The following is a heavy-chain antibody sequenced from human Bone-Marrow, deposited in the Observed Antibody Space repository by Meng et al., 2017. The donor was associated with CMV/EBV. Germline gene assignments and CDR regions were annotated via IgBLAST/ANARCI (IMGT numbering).Heavy chain of an antibody. CDR2: ISSSSSYI. Sequence: ETLSLTCAASGFTFSSYSMNWVRQAPGKGLEWVSSISSSSSYIYYADSVKGRFTISRDNAKNSLYLQMNSLRAEDTAVYYCAKGGYYYGSIRFDPWGQGTLVTVSS. CDR3: AKGGYYYGSIRFDP. D-gene: IGHD3-10*01. CDR1: GFTFSSYS. J-gene: IGHJ5*02. V-gene: IGHV3-21*04.